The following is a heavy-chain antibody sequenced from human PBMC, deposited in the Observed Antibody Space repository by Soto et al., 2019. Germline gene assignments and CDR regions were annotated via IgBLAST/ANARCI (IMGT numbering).Heavy chain of an antibody. CDR1: GFSLSIYG. J-gene: IGHJ4*02. D-gene: IGHD5-12*01. CDR3: AKDAPRYSGFDFSQ. Sequence: QVQLVESGGGVVQPGRSLRLSCKASGFSLSIYGMHWVRQAPGKGLEWVAVISYDGSNKYHADSVKGRFTISRDNSRNTLYLQMNSLRLDDTAVYYCAKDAPRYSGFDFSQWGQGTLVTVSS. V-gene: IGHV3-30*18. CDR2: ISYDGSNK.